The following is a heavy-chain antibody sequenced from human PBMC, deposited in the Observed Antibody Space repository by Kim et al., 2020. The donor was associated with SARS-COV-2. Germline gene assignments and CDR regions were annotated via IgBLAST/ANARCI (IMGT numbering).Heavy chain of an antibody. Sequence: SETLSLTCTVSGGSISSSYWSWIRQPPGKGLEWIGYIYYSGSTNYNPSLKSRVTISLDTSKKQFSLKLSSVTAADTAVYYCARLGKCSGGTCYLFDYWGQVTLVTVSS. CDR2: IYYSGST. CDR3: ARLGKCSGGTCYLFDY. V-gene: IGHV4-59*08. D-gene: IGHD2-15*01. J-gene: IGHJ4*02. CDR1: GGSISSSY.